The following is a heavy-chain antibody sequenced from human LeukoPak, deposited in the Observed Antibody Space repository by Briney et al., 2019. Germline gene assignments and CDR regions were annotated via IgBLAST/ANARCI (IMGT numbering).Heavy chain of an antibody. CDR1: GYSFTGYY. D-gene: IGHD3-22*01. V-gene: IGHV1-2*02. CDR3: ARGSYDSSDFEYFHH. J-gene: IGHJ1*01. Sequence: ASVKVSCKASGYSFTGYYMHWVRQAPGQGLEWMGWINPNSGGTNYAQKFQGRVTMTRDTSIGTAYMELNRLRSDDTAVYYCARGSYDSSDFEYFHHWGQGTLVTVSS. CDR2: INPNSGGT.